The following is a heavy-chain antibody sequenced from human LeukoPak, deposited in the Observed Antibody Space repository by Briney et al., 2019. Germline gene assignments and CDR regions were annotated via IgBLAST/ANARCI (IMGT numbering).Heavy chain of an antibody. CDR3: TRVNSNNFDV. V-gene: IGHV3-30-3*01. J-gene: IGHJ4*02. CDR2: ISYDGSNK. D-gene: IGHD4-11*01. Sequence: GGSLRLSCAASGFTFNSYAMYWVRQAPGKGLEWVAAISYDGSNKYYADSVKGRFTISRDNSKNTLYLQMNSLRAEDAAGYYCTRVNSNNFDVWGQGILVTVSS. CDR1: GFTFNSYA.